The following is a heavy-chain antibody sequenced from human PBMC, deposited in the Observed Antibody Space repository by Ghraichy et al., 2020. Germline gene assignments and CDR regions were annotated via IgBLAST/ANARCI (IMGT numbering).Heavy chain of an antibody. Sequence: RGSLRLSCTVSGDSITNSNWWSWVRQSPGKGLEWVGEIHHSGSTNYNPSLKSRVTISVDKSKNQFSLNLTSVTAADTAVYYCARDSGYCTYGSCYYFDYWGQGTLVTVSS. CDR3: ARDSGYCTYGSCYYFDY. D-gene: IGHD2-8*01. V-gene: IGHV4-4*03. CDR2: IHHSGST. J-gene: IGHJ4*02. CDR1: GDSITNSNW.